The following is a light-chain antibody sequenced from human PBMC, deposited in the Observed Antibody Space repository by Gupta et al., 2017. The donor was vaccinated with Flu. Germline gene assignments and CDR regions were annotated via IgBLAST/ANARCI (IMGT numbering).Light chain of an antibody. CDR2: GSS. Sequence: VTISCTGSSSNIGAGYDVHWYQQLPGRAPKVLIYGSSNRPSGVPDRFVGSKSGISASLAITGLQAEDEADYYCQSYDTSLSGWVFGGGTKVT. CDR1: SSNIGAGYD. CDR3: QSYDTSLSGWV. V-gene: IGLV1-40*01. J-gene: IGLJ3*02.